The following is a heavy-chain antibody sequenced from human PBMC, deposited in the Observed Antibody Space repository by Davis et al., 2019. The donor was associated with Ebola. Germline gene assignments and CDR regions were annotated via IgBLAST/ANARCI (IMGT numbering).Heavy chain of an antibody. CDR3: ARSAPGWFDP. CDR2: INDGGST. D-gene: IGHD1-14*01. CDR1: GGSFSGCY. J-gene: IGHJ5*02. V-gene: IGHV4-34*10. Sequence: SETLSLTCAVYGGSFSGCYWSWIRQSPGKGLEWIGEINDGGSTNYNPSLKSRVTMSVDRPNNQFSLKLTSVTAADTAVYYCARSAPGWFDPWGQGTLVTVSS.